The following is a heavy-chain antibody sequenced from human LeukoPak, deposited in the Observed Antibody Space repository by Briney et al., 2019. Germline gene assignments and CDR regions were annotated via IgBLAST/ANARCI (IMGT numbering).Heavy chain of an antibody. J-gene: IGHJ4*02. V-gene: IGHV4-39*01. D-gene: IGHD6-19*01. Sequence: PSETLSLTCTVSGGSISSSGYYWSWIRQHPGKGLEWIGYIYYSGSTYYNASLKSRGTISVDTSKNQFSLKLNSVTAADTAVYFCARQVVAVAGTGYFDYWGQGTLVTVSS. CDR3: ARQVVAVAGTGYFDY. CDR2: IYYSGST. CDR1: GGSISSSGYY.